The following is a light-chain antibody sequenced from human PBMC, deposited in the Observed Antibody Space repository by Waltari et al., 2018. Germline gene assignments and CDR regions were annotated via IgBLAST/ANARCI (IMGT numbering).Light chain of an antibody. CDR1: QSVANSQ. CDR2: GAS. V-gene: IGKV3-20*01. Sequence: EIVLTQSPGTLSLSPGDRATLSCRASQSVANSQLAWYQQKPAQSPRLLISGASSRAPGIPDRFAGSGSGTEFSLTITRLEPEDFAVHYCQQYGRSPLTFGGGTKVEIK. J-gene: IGKJ4*01. CDR3: QQYGRSPLT.